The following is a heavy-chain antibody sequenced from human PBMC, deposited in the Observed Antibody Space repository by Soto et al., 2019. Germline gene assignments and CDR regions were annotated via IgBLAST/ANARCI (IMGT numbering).Heavy chain of an antibody. CDR3: ARGEQYSGRIFDY. J-gene: IGHJ4*02. CDR2: TYYRSKFYN. D-gene: IGHD1-26*01. V-gene: IGHV6-1*01. Sequence: SQALSLAPVRPVDRVSSNIAACSVIRQYPSRGLEWLGRTYYRSKFYNDYAVSVESRITINPDTSKNHFSLQLNFVTPEDTAVYFCARGEQYSGRIFDYWGQGTLVTVSS. CDR1: VDRVSSNIAA.